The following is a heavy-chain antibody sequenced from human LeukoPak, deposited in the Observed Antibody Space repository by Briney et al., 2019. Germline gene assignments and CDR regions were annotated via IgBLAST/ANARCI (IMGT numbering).Heavy chain of an antibody. CDR1: GFMFSGFS. D-gene: IGHD2-21*01. Sequence: GGSLRLSCAASGFMFSGFSMSWVRQTPGKGLEWVAKMTEYGTEIFYVDSVKGRFTISRDNAKNLLYLQMNSLRVEDTAVYYCARPRGCGTATCNNFDYWGQGTLVTVSS. V-gene: IGHV3-7*01. CDR2: MTEYGTEI. CDR3: ARPRGCGTATCNNFDY. J-gene: IGHJ4*02.